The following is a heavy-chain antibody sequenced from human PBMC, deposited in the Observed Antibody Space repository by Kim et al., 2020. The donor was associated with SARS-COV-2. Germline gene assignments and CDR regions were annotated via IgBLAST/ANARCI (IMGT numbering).Heavy chain of an antibody. CDR1: GFTFSSYA. D-gene: IGHD2-2*01. J-gene: IGHJ4*02. Sequence: GGSLRLSCAASGFTFSSYAMHWVRQAPGKGLEWVAGISYDGSNKYYADAVKGRFTISRDNSKNTLYLQMNSLRAKATAVYYCARDLVVPAAMSNGIDYWGQGTLVTVSS. CDR3: ARDLVVPAAMSNGIDY. CDR2: ISYDGSNK. V-gene: IGHV3-30*04.